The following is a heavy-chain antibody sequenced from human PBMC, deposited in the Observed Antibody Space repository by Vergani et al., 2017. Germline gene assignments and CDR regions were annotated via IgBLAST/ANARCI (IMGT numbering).Heavy chain of an antibody. V-gene: IGHV3-30*02. CDR2: IRYDGSNK. D-gene: IGHD2-15*01. J-gene: IGHJ6*02. Sequence: QVQLVESGGGVVQPGGSLRLSCAASGFTFSSYGMHWVRQAPGKGLEWVAFIRYDGSNKYYADSVKGRFTISRDNSKNTLYLQMISLRAEDTAVYYCAKRDHGYCSGGSCYGMDVWGQGTTVTVSS. CDR1: GFTFSSYG. CDR3: AKRDHGYCSGGSCYGMDV.